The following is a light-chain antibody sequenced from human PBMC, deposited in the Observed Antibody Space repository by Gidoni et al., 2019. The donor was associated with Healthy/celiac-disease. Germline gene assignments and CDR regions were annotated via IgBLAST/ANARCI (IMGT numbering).Light chain of an antibody. J-gene: IGLJ2*01. CDR3: QAWDSSTHVV. V-gene: IGLV3-1*01. CDR2: QDS. CDR1: KSGDKY. Sequence: SYELTQPPSVSVSPGQTASITCSGDKSGDKYACWYRQKPGQSPVLVIYQDSKRPSGIPERFSGSNSGNTATLTISGTQAMDEADYYCQAWDSSTHVVFGGGTKLTVL.